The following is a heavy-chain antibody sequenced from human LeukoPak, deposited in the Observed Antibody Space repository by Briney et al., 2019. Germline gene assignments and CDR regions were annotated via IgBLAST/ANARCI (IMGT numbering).Heavy chain of an antibody. D-gene: IGHD4-17*01. CDR2: IYPGDSDT. J-gene: IGHJ4*02. CDR3: ARDYGDISFDY. CDR1: GYSFTSYW. V-gene: IGHV5-51*01. Sequence: GESLKISCKASGYSFTSYWIGWVRQMPGKRLEWMGIIYPGDSDTRYSPSFQGQVTISADKSISAAYLQWTSLKASDTAMYYCARDYGDISFDYWGQGTLVTVSS.